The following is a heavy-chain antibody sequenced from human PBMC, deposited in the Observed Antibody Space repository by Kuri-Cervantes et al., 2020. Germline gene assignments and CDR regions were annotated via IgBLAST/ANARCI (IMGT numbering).Heavy chain of an antibody. J-gene: IGHJ4*02. CDR3: ARTYYYDSSGYYPGGFDY. V-gene: IGHV4-4*02. CDR2: INHSGST. CDR1: GGSISSSNW. Sequence: SETLSLTCAVSGGSISSSNWWSWVRQPPGKGLEWIGEINHSGSTNYNPSLKSRVTISVDTPKNQFSLKLSSVTAADTAVYYCARTYYYDSSGYYPGGFDYWGQGTLVTVSS. D-gene: IGHD3-22*01.